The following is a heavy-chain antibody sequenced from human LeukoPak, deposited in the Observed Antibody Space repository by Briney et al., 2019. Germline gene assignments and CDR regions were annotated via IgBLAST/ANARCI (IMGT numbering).Heavy chain of an antibody. J-gene: IGHJ3*02. D-gene: IGHD5-12*01. V-gene: IGHV3-21*01. CDR3: ARVAHGAFDI. CDR2: ISSSSSYI. CDR1: GFTFSSYS. Sequence: GGSLRLSCAASGFTFSSYSMNWVRQAPGKGLEWVSSISSSSSYIYYTDSVKGRFTISRDNAKNSLYLQMNSLRAEDTAVYYCARVAHGAFDIWGQGTMVTVSS.